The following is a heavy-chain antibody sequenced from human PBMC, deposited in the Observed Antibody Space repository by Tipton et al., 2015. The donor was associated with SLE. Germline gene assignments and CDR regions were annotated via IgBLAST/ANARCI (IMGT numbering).Heavy chain of an antibody. CDR1: GGSISSYY. CDR2: IYTNENT. J-gene: IGHJ2*01. Sequence: TLSLTCTVSGGSISSYYWSWIRQPAGGGLEWIGRIYTNENTNYNPSLKSRVTMSVDTSKNQFSLRLSSVTAADTAVYYCARSLRPTGDWYPDLWGRGTLVIVSS. V-gene: IGHV4-4*07. D-gene: IGHD4-17*01. CDR3: ARSLRPTGDWYPDL.